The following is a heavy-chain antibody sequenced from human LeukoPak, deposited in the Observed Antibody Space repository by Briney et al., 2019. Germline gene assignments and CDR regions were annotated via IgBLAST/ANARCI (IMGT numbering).Heavy chain of an antibody. Sequence: ASVTVSCKASGYTFTIYYMHWVRQAPGQGLEWMGIINPSGGSTSYAQKFQGRVTMTRDTSTSTVYMELSSLRSEDTAVYYCARAVTMIVVRSYYFDYWGQGTLVTVSS. CDR3: ARAVTMIVVRSYYFDY. CDR1: GYTFTIYY. CDR2: INPSGGST. D-gene: IGHD3-22*01. J-gene: IGHJ4*02. V-gene: IGHV1-46*01.